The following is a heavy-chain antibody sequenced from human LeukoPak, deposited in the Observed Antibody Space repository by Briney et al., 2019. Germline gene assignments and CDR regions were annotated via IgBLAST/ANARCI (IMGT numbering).Heavy chain of an antibody. J-gene: IGHJ4*02. Sequence: SETLSLTCAVYGGSFSGYYWSWIRQPPGKGLEWIGEINHSGSTNYNPSLKSRVTISVDTSKNQFSLKLSSVTAADTAVYYCARVGYYDSSGLFDYWGQGTLVTVSS. D-gene: IGHD3-22*01. V-gene: IGHV4-34*01. CDR2: INHSGST. CDR1: GGSFSGYY. CDR3: ARVGYYDSSGLFDY.